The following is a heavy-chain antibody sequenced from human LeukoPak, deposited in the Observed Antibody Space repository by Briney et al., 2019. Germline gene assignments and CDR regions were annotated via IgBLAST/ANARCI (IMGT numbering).Heavy chain of an antibody. CDR1: GGSVSSGSYY. CDR3: ARGRALEWLPIRNNWFDP. J-gene: IGHJ5*02. CDR2: IYYSGST. D-gene: IGHD3-3*01. Sequence: SETLSLTCTVSGGSVSSGSYYWSWIRQPPGKGLEWIGYIYYSGSTNYNPSLKSRVTISVDTSKNQSPLKLSSVTAADTAVYYCARGRALEWLPIRNNWFDPWGQGTLVTVSS. V-gene: IGHV4-61*01.